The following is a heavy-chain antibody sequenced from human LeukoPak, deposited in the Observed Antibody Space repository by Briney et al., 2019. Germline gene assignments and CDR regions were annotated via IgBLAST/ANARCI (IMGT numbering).Heavy chain of an antibody. V-gene: IGHV4-4*07. D-gene: IGHD3-10*01. J-gene: IGHJ3*02. CDR1: GASISSYY. CDR2: ISTSGST. CDR3: ATGSYYGSGTTKSAFDI. Sequence: SETLSLTCTVSGASISSYYWSWIRQPAGKGLEWVELISTSGSTNYNPSLKGRVTVSLDTSKNQFSLKLNSVTGADTAMYYCATGSYYGSGTTKSAFDIWGQGTMVTVSS.